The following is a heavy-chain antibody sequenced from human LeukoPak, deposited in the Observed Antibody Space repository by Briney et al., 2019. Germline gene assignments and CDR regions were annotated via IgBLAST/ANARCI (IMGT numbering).Heavy chain of an antibody. CDR2: IKQHASEK. Sequence: GGSLSLSCVASGFSFSSFWMTWVRQAPGKGLERVASIKQHASEKHYVDSVKGRFTISRDDARNSVSLHMSSLRDDDTALYYCTRGGSSYYAGWSDPWGQGSLVTVSS. D-gene: IGHD3-10*01. V-gene: IGHV3-7*03. CDR3: TRGGSSYYAGWSDP. J-gene: IGHJ5*02. CDR1: GFSFSSFW.